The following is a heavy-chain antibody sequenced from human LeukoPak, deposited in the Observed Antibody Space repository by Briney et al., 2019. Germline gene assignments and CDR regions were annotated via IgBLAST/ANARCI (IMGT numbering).Heavy chain of an antibody. J-gene: IGHJ3*02. CDR1: GFTFSSYG. Sequence: GGTLRLSCAASGFTFSSYGMNWVRQAPGKGLEWVSSISSSSSYIYYADSVKGRFTISRDNAKNSLYLQMNSLRAEDTAVYYCARDWGVFRDAFDIWGQGTMVTVSS. CDR3: ARDWGVFRDAFDI. CDR2: ISSSSSYI. V-gene: IGHV3-21*01. D-gene: IGHD3-16*01.